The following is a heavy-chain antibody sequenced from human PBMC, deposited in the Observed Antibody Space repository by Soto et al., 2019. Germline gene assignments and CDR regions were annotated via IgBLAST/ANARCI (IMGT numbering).Heavy chain of an antibody. D-gene: IGHD6-6*01. J-gene: IGHJ4*02. CDR3: ARSTIAPRLFMYPFDS. Sequence: QLQLQESGPGLEKPSETMSLTCTGYGDSITSSSFYWGWIRQPPEKELECIGDIYYDGNTYYSPSLKSRVTISLDTSKNQFSLRLNSVTAADTAVYYCARSTIAPRLFMYPFDSWGQGTLVTVSS. CDR2: IYYDGNT. CDR1: GDSITSSSFY. V-gene: IGHV4-39*01.